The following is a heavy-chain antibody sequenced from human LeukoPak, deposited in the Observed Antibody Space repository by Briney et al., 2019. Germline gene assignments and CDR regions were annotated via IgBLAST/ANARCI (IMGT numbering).Heavy chain of an antibody. CDR1: GFTFSSYS. CDR3: ARGPYYYDSSGYYLY. CDR2: INSDGSST. Sequence: GGSLRLSCAASGFTFSSYSMNWVRQAPGKGLVWVSRINSDGSSTSYADSVKGRFTISRDNAKNTLYLQMNSLRAEDTAVYYCARGPYYYDSSGYYLYWGQGTLVTVSS. V-gene: IGHV3-74*01. J-gene: IGHJ4*02. D-gene: IGHD3-22*01.